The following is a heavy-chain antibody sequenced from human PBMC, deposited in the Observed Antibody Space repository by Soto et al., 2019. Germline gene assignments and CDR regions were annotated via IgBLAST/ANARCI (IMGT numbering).Heavy chain of an antibody. CDR2: IYPGDSDT. V-gene: IGHV5-51*01. CDR3: ARHQGSSGSYYYYYNMDV. Sequence: VASLTLSCKGSGYSYTSYWIAWVRQRPGRGLEWMGIIYPGDSDTRYSPYFQGQVTISADRSISTAYLQWSRLKASDTAIYYCARHQGSSGSYYYYYNMDVWGQGTTVTVSS. CDR1: GYSYTSYW. J-gene: IGHJ6*02. D-gene: IGHD6-6*01.